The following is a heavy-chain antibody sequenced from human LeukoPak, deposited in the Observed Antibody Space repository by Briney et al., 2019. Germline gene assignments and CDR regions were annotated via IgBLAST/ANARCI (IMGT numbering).Heavy chain of an antibody. CDR1: GFTFSSYA. CDR2: ISYDGSNK. Sequence: PGRFLRLSCAASGFTFSSYAMHWVRQAPGKGLEWVAVISYDGSNKYYADSVKGRFTISRDNSKNTLYLQMNSLRAEDTAVYYCARDGPGDASAFDIWGQGTMVTVSS. V-gene: IGHV3-30*04. CDR3: ARDGPGDASAFDI. J-gene: IGHJ3*02. D-gene: IGHD7-27*01.